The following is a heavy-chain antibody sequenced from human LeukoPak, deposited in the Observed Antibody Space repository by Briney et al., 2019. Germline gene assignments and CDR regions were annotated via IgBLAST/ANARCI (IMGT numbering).Heavy chain of an antibody. D-gene: IGHD3-22*01. CDR3: ARDLWLGQRGLFYFEY. Sequence: GDSLRLSCRAFGFTFGRHWMSWVRQAPGKGPEWVANIREDGSEKFYANSVRGRFTISRDNAKNSLYLQMNSLTVDDTAVYYCARDLWLGQRGLFYFEYWGQGAPVTVAS. V-gene: IGHV3-7*01. CDR1: GFTFGRHW. CDR2: IREDGSEK. J-gene: IGHJ4*02.